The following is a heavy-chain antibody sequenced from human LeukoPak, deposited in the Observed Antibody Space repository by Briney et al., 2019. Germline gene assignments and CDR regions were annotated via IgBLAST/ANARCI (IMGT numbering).Heavy chain of an antibody. CDR1: GCSINSSCYY. J-gene: IGHJ4*02. CDR3: ARHGEAAGIDY. D-gene: IGHD6-13*01. CDR2: INHSGST. Sequence: PSETLSLTCTASGCSINSSCYYWSWLRQPPGKGLEWIGEINHSGSTNYNPSLKSRVTISVDTSKNQFSLKLSSVTAADTAVYYCARHGEAAGIDYWGQGTLVTVSS. V-gene: IGHV4-39*07.